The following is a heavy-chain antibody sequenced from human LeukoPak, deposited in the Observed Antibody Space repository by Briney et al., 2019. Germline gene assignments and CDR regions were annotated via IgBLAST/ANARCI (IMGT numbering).Heavy chain of an antibody. Sequence: PGGSLRLSCAASGFTFSSYWMHWVRQAPGKGLVWVSRINSDGSSTSYADSVKGRLTISRDNAKNTLYLQMNSLRAEDTAVYYCARAPDYSSGWYERPYYFDYWGQGTLVTVSS. CDR1: GFTFSSYW. CDR2: INSDGSST. D-gene: IGHD6-19*01. J-gene: IGHJ4*02. V-gene: IGHV3-74*01. CDR3: ARAPDYSSGWYERPYYFDY.